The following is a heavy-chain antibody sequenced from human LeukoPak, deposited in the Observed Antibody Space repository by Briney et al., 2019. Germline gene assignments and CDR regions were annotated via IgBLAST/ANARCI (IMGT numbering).Heavy chain of an antibody. CDR2: ISGSASIT. Sequence: GGSLRLSCAASGFTFSSFSMSWVRQTPGKGLEWVSDISGSASITKYADSVKGRFIISRDNSKNTLFLQMNSLTAEDTAVYYCATGAASIGWLSHDHWGQGALVTVSS. V-gene: IGHV3-23*01. J-gene: IGHJ4*02. CDR1: GFTFSSFS. CDR3: ATGAASIGWLSHDH. D-gene: IGHD2-15*01.